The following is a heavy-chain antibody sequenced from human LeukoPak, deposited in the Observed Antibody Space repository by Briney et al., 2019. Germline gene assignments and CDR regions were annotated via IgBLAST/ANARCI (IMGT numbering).Heavy chain of an antibody. CDR2: ISGSGGST. J-gene: IGHJ6*02. CDR3: AKASSYSNFHYYYYYGMDV. D-gene: IGHD4-11*01. CDR1: GFTFSPVW. Sequence: GGSLRLSCAASGFTFSPVWMHWVRQAPGKGLMWVSAISGSGGSTYYADSVKGRFTISRDNSKNTLYLQMNSLRAEDTAVYYCAKASSYSNFHYYYYYGMDVWGQGTTVTVSS. V-gene: IGHV3-23*01.